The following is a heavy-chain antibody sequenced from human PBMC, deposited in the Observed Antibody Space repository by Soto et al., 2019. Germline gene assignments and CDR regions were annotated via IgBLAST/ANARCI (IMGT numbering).Heavy chain of an antibody. CDR3: VREPNYFDY. CDR1: GYTFTSYG. Sequence: QVQLVQSGAEVKKPGASVKVSCKASGYTFTSYGISWVRQAPGQGLEWMGWISAHNGNHKYAQKLQGRVTMTTDTSTCTAYMELRTLRSADTAVCYCVREPNYFDYRGQGTLVTVSS. J-gene: IGHJ4*02. V-gene: IGHV1-18*01. CDR2: ISAHNGNH.